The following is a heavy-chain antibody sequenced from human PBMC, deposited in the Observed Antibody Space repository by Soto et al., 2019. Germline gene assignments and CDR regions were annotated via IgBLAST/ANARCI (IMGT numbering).Heavy chain of an antibody. CDR1: GGSFSGYY. V-gene: IGHV4-34*01. J-gene: IGHJ4*02. CDR2: INHSGST. D-gene: IGHD1-1*01. CDR3: ARGANGTRAQTYYFDY. Sequence: PSETLSLTCAVYGGSFSGYYWSWIRQPPGKGLEWIGEINHSGSTNYNPSLKSRVTISVDTSKNQFSLKLSSVTAADTAVYYCARGANGTRAQTYYFDYWGQGTLVTVSS.